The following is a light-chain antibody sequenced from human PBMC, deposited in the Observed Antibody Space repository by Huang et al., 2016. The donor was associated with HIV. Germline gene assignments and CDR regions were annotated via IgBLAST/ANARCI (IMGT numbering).Light chain of an antibody. J-gene: IGKJ1*01. CDR2: TTS. CDR1: QGISDS. V-gene: IGKV1-NL1*01. CDR3: QQYYHRPT. Sequence: DIQMTQSPSSLSASIGDRVTITCRASQGISDSLAWYQQRPWTTPKLLLYTTSRLASGVPSRFSGSGSGTDFTLTISSLQPEDFATYYCQQYYHRPTFGQGTKVEIK.